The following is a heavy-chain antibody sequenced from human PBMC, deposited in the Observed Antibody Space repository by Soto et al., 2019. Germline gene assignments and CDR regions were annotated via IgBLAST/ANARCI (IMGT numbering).Heavy chain of an antibody. CDR2: ISGNGGST. CDR1: GFTFSSCA. J-gene: IGHJ4*02. V-gene: IGHV3-23*01. CDR3: AKVVGDGNGDYDF. D-gene: IGHD2-15*01. Sequence: PGGSLRLSCAASGFTFSSCAMGWVRQAPGKGLEWVSGISGNGGSTYYADSVKGRFTISRDTSKNTLYLQMDSLGAEDTAIYYCAKVVGDGNGDYDFWGQGTLVTVSS.